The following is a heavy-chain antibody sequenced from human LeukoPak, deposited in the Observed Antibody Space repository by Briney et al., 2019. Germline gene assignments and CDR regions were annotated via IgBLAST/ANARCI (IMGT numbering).Heavy chain of an antibody. D-gene: IGHD6-19*01. CDR1: GYTFTSYG. Sequence: ASVKVSCKASGYTFTSYGISWVRQAPGQGLEWMGWISAYNGNTNYAQKLQGRVTMTTDTSTSTAYMELRSLRSDDTAVYYCARGTSSGWYGYYYYYGMDVWGQGTTVTVSS. V-gene: IGHV1-18*01. J-gene: IGHJ6*02. CDR3: ARGTSSGWYGYYYYYGMDV. CDR2: ISAYNGNT.